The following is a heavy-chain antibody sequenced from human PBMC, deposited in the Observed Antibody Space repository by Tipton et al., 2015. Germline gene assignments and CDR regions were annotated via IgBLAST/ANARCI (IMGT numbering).Heavy chain of an antibody. CDR2: IYSSGST. Sequence: TLSLTCSVSGVSISSRHYYWGWIRQPPGKGLEWIGTIYSSGSTFYNPSLKSRLTISLDTSKNQFNLNLSSVTAADRAVYYCARGAGNSSTWDFDYWGQGSLVTVSS. J-gene: IGHJ4*02. CDR1: GVSISSRHYY. CDR3: ARGAGNSSTWDFDY. V-gene: IGHV4-39*01. D-gene: IGHD6-13*01.